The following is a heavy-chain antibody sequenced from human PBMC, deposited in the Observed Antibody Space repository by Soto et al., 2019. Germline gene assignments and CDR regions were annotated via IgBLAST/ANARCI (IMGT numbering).Heavy chain of an antibody. J-gene: IGHJ4*02. V-gene: IGHV3-7*01. CDR3: VCGGNFFIY. D-gene: IGHD3-16*01. Sequence: EVQLVESGGGLVQPGGSLRLSCAASGFTFSTYWMTWVRQPPGKGLEWVANMDQDGSETYYGDSVRGRFTVSRDNAKNSLYLQMNSLRVEDTAVYYCVCGGNFFIYWGQGTLVTVSP. CDR2: MDQDGSET. CDR1: GFTFSTYW.